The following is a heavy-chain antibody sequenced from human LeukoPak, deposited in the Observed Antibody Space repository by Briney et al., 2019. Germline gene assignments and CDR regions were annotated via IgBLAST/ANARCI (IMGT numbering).Heavy chain of an antibody. J-gene: IGHJ4*02. CDR3: ARGYSSSEGVDY. Sequence: GGSLRLSCAASGFTFSSYSMNWVRQAPGKGLEWVSSISSSSSYIYYADSVKGRFTISRDNAKNSLYLQMNSLRAEDTGVYYCARGYSSSEGVDYWGQGTLVTASS. CDR1: GFTFSSYS. V-gene: IGHV3-21*01. D-gene: IGHD6-6*01. CDR2: ISSSSSYI.